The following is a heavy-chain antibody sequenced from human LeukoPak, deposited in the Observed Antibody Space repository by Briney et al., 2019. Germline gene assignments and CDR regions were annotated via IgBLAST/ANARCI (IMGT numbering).Heavy chain of an antibody. CDR1: GYSISSGYY. CDR3: ARKLYGDYRFDY. D-gene: IGHD4-17*01. J-gene: IGHJ4*02. CDR2: IYHSGST. Sequence: PSETLSLTCAVSGYSISSGYYWGWIRQPPGKGLEWIGSIYHSGSTYYNPSLKSRVTISVDTSKNQFSLKLSSVTAADTAVYYCARKLYGDYRFDYWGQGTLVTVPS. V-gene: IGHV4-38-2*01.